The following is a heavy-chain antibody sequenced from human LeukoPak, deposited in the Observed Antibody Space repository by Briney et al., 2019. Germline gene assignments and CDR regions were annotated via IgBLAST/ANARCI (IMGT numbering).Heavy chain of an antibody. D-gene: IGHD5-18*01. J-gene: IGHJ4*02. V-gene: IGHV3-23*01. CDR2: ISGTGGST. Sequence: GGSLRLFCAAWGLTLSSCAMSWVRQARGKGREWVSTISGTGGSTYYADSVKGRFTISRANAKNTLYLQMNSLRAEDTAVYYCAPPEVDTTLAYYFAYWGQGTLVTVSS. CDR3: APPEVDTTLAYYFAY. CDR1: GLTLSSCA.